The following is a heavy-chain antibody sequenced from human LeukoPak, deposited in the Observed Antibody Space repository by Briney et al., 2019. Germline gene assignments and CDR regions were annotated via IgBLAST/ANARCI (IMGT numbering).Heavy chain of an antibody. CDR1: GGSFSGYY. CDR3: ARNSSGWYIGY. CDR2: INHSGST. D-gene: IGHD6-19*01. J-gene: IGHJ4*02. V-gene: IGHV4-34*01. Sequence: SETLSLTCAVYGGSFSGYYWSWIRQPPGKGLEWIGEINHSGSTNYNPSLKSRVTISVDTSKNQFSLKLSSVTAADTAVYYCARNSSGWYIGYWGQGTLVTVSS.